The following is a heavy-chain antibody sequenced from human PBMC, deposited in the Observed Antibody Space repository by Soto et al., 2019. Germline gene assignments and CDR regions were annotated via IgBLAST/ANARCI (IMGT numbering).Heavy chain of an antibody. CDR1: GLSITDSEMG. CDR3: ARTLLPVAATPRSAP. D-gene: IGHD6-13*01. V-gene: IGHV2-26*01. Sequence: QVTLKESGPVLVKPTETLTLRCTVSGLSITDSEMGVSWIRQPPGQPLEWLAHIDSSGEKSYRTFLKSRLAPPKDHPKSQIALTMPNVDPADTATYYCARTLLPVAATPRSAPGAKGTPAPVS. CDR2: IDSSGEK. J-gene: IGHJ5*02.